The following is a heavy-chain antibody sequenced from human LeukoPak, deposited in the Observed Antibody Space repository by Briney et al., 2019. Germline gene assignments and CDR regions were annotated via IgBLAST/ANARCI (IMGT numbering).Heavy chain of an antibody. Sequence: ASETLSLTCAVYGGSFSGYYWSWIRQPPGKGLEWIGEINHSGSTNYNPSLKSRVTISVDTSKNQFSLKLSSVTAADTAVYYCARGRRGVRGALLYYYYYYMDVWGKGTTVTISS. CDR1: GGSFSGYY. D-gene: IGHD3-10*01. V-gene: IGHV4-34*01. J-gene: IGHJ6*03. CDR2: INHSGST. CDR3: ARGRRGVRGALLYYYYYYMDV.